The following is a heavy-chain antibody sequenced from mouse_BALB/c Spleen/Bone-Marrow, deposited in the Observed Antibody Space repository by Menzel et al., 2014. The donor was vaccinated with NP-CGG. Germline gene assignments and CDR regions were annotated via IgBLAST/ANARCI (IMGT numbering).Heavy chain of an antibody. J-gene: IGHJ2*01. V-gene: IGHV1-5*01. Sequence: DVKLQESGTVLARPGASVKMSCKASGYTFTSYWMHWVKQRPGQGLEWIGTIYPGNSDTTYNQKFKGKAKLTAVTSTSTAYMELSSLTNEDSAVYYCTTLARNFFDYWGQGTPLTVSS. CDR3: TTLARNFFDY. CDR2: IYPGNSDT. CDR1: GYTFTSYW.